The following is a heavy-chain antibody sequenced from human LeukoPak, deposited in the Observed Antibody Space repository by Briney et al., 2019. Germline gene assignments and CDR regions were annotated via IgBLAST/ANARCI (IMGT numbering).Heavy chain of an antibody. D-gene: IGHD3-10*01. CDR2: ISYDGSNK. V-gene: IGHV3-30*18. CDR3: AKDSGSGSYSTFDY. J-gene: IGHJ4*02. CDR1: GFTFSSYG. Sequence: GGSLRLSCAASGFTFSSYGMHWVRQAPGKGLEWVAVISYDGSNKYYADSVKGRFTISRDSSKNTLYLQMNSLRAEDTAVYYCAKDSGSGSYSTFDYWGQGTLVTVSS.